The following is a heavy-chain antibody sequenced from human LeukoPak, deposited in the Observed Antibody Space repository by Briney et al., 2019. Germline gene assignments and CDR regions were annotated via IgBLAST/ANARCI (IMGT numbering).Heavy chain of an antibody. CDR3: ARDLPFSMTTVTTFDP. J-gene: IGHJ5*02. Sequence: ASVKVSCKASGYTFTGSYMHWVRQAPGQGLEWMGWINPNSGGTNYAQKFQGRVTMIRDTSISTAYMELSRLRSDDTAVYYGARDLPFSMTTVTTFDPWGQGTLVTVSS. V-gene: IGHV1-2*02. CDR1: GYTFTGSY. D-gene: IGHD4-17*01. CDR2: INPNSGGT.